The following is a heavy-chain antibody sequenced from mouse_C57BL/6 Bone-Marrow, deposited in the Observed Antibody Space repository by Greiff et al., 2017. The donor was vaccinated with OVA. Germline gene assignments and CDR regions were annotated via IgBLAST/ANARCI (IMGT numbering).Heavy chain of an antibody. CDR3: ARPYDYDASYYYAMDY. J-gene: IGHJ4*01. CDR1: GFTFSDYG. V-gene: IGHV5-17*01. Sequence: EVKLVESGGGLVKPGGSLKLSCAASGFTFSDYGMHWVRQAPEKGLEWVAYISSGSSTIYYADTVKGRFTISRDNAKNTLFLQMTSLRSEDTAMYYCARPYDYDASYYYAMDYWGQGPSVTVSS. CDR2: ISSGSSTI. D-gene: IGHD2-4*01.